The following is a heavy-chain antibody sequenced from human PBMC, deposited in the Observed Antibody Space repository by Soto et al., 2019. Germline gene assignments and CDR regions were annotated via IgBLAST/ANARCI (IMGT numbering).Heavy chain of an antibody. CDR3: ARDRIVGGTDFMDH. J-gene: IGHJ4*02. CDR1: GFTFSSYW. Sequence: GGSLRLSCAASGFTFSSYWMHWVRQAPGKGLVWVSRINSDGSITKYADSVKGRFTISRDNAKDTLYLQMNSLRAEDTAVYYCARDRIVGGTDFMDHRGQGSLVTVSS. CDR2: INSDGSIT. D-gene: IGHD1-26*01. V-gene: IGHV3-74*01.